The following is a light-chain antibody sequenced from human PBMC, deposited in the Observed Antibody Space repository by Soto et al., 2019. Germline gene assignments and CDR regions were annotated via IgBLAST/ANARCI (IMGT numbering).Light chain of an antibody. CDR3: QVWGSSSDHLV. CDR1: NIGSKS. J-gene: IGLJ2*01. Sequence: SYELTQPPSVSVAPGKTARITCGGNNIGSKSVHWYQQKPGQAPVLVIYYDSDRPSGILERFSGSNSGNTATLTISRVEAGDEADYYCQVWGSSSDHLVFGGGTKLTVL. V-gene: IGLV3-21*04. CDR2: YDS.